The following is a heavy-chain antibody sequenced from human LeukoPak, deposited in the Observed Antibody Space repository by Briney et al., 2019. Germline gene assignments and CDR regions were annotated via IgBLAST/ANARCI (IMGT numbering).Heavy chain of an antibody. CDR1: GGSFSGYY. CDR3: ARHMKKRYCSSTSCYNYYYMDV. D-gene: IGHD2-2*02. V-gene: IGHV4-34*01. Sequence: SETLSLTCAVYGGSFSGYYWSWLRQPPGKGLEWIGEINHSGSTYYNPSLKSRVTISVDTSKNQFSLKLSSVTAADTAVYYCARHMKKRYCSSTSCYNYYYMDVWGKGTTVTVSS. J-gene: IGHJ6*03. CDR2: INHSGST.